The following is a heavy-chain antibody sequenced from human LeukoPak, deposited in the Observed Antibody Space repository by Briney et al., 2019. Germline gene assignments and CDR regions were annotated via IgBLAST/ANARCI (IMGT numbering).Heavy chain of an antibody. CDR3: PRQSYASGWNPFDY. J-gene: IGHJ4*02. CDR2: ISGGGVTT. V-gene: IGHV3-23*01. CDR1: GFTFSNYA. Sequence: PGGSLRLSCAASGFTFSNYAMSWVRQAPGKGLEWVSTISGGGVTTYYADSAKGRFTISRDNSKNTLYLQMNSLRAEDRAVYYCPRQSYASGWNPFDYWGQGILVTVSS. D-gene: IGHD6-19*01.